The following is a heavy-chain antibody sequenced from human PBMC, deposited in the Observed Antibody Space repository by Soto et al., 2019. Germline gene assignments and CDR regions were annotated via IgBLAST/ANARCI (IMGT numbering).Heavy chain of an antibody. D-gene: IGHD3-10*01. CDR2: IYPGDSDT. CDR1: GYSFTTYC. J-gene: IGHJ4*01. V-gene: IGHV5-51*01. CDR3: ARHSTSAPKDY. Sequence: GESLKISGKGSGYSFTTYCIAWVLQMPGKGLEWVGIIYPGDSDTRYSPSFEGHVTISVDKSISTAFLQWNSLKASDNAIYYCARHSTSAPKDYWGQGTLVTVS.